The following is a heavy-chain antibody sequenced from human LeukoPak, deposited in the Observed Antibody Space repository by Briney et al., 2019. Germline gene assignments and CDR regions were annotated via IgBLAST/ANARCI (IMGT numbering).Heavy chain of an antibody. V-gene: IGHV3-7*01. D-gene: IGHD6-19*01. CDR3: VRYRDNSGPYDY. CDR1: GFTFSNYW. J-gene: IGHJ4*02. CDR2: IKQDGREI. Sequence: TGGSLRLSCAGSGFTFSNYWMSWVRQAPGKGLEWVANIKQDGREIYYLDSVKGRFTVSRDNAKSSLYLQMTSLRAEDTAVYYCVRYRDNSGPYDYWGQGTLVTVSS.